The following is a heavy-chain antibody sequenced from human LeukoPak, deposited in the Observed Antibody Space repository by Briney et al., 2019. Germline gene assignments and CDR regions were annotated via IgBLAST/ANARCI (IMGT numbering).Heavy chain of an antibody. CDR2: IYHSGST. CDR3: ARMVSGSGTYYFDS. J-gene: IGHJ4*02. Sequence: ASETLSLTCAVSGSSISNNALWGWIRQPPGKGLEWIRYIYHSGSTYYNPSLKSRVTMSADTSKNQFSLKLTSVTAVDTAVYYCARMVSGSGTYYFDSWGQGTLVTVSS. CDR1: GSSISNNAL. D-gene: IGHD3-10*01. V-gene: IGHV4-28*01.